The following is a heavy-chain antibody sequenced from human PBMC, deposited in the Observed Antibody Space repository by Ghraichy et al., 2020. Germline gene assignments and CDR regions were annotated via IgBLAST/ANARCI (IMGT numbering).Heavy chain of an antibody. CDR2: IISSSSTI. CDR1: GFTFSSYS. D-gene: IGHD3-9*01. J-gene: IGHJ5*02. V-gene: IGHV3-48*02. CDR3: ARGAVLRYFHWFGYNWFAP. Sequence: GGSLRLSCAASGFTFSSYSMNWVRQAPGKGLEWVSYIISSSSTIYDADSMKRRFTISRDNAKNSLYLQMNSLRDEDTAVYYCARGAVLRYFHWFGYNWFAPGGQETLVTVSS.